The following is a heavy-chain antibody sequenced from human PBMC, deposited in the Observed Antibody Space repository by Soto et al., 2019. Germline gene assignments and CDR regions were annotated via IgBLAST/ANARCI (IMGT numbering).Heavy chain of an antibody. CDR2: IYYSVST. Sequence: PSETLSLTCTVSGGSISSYYWSWIRQPPGKGLEWIGYIYYSVSTNYNPSLKSRVTISVDTSKNQFSLNLNSVTASDTAVYYCVSQRTAVITQACFGYWGPGALVTVPS. CDR1: GGSISSYY. V-gene: IGHV4-59*08. J-gene: IGHJ4*01. CDR3: VSQRTAVITQACFGY. D-gene: IGHD2-21*02.